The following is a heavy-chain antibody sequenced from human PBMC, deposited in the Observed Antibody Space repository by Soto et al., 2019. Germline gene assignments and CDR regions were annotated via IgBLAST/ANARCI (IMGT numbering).Heavy chain of an antibody. V-gene: IGHV1-69*13. CDR1: GGTFSSYA. CDR3: ARDGRIMITFGGGSGYGPYSYGMDD. J-gene: IGHJ6*02. Sequence: SVKVSCKASGGTFSSYAISWVRQAPGQGLEWMGGIIPIFGTANYAQKFQGRVTITADESTSTAYMELSSLRSEDTAVYYCARDGRIMITFGGGSGYGPYSYGMDDRGQGTTVTVSS. D-gene: IGHD3-16*01. CDR2: IIPIFGTA.